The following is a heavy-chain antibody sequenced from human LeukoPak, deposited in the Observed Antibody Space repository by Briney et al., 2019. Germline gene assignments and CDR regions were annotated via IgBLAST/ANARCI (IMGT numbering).Heavy chain of an antibody. CDR3: ARGTYYDILTGYYKEGYYYYGMDV. J-gene: IGHJ6*02. CDR2: MNHNRGKR. Sequence: GASVKVSCKASGYTFTSYDINWVRQATGQGGEGRGWMNHNRGKRGYAQKFQGRGTMNRNTSIRTAYMEVRSLRAEDTGVYYCARGTYYDILTGYYKEGYYYYGMDVWGQGTTVTVSS. V-gene: IGHV1-8*01. CDR1: GYTFTSYD. D-gene: IGHD3-9*01.